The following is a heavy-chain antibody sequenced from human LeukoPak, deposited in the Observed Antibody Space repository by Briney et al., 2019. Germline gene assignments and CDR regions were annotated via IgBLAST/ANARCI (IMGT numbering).Heavy chain of an antibody. J-gene: IGHJ5*02. V-gene: IGHV3-23*01. CDR3: AKGGEDFDP. CDR1: GFTFSSYA. Sequence: PGGSLRLSCAASGFTFSSYAMSWVRQAPGKGLEWVSAISGSGGSTYYADFAKDRFTISRDNSKNTLYLKMNSRRAEDTAVYYCAKGGEDFDPWGQGTPVTVSS. CDR2: ISGSGGST.